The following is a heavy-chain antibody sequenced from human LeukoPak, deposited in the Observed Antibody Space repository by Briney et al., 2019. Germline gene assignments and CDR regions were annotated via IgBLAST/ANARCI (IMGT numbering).Heavy chain of an antibody. CDR3: ARWSCSSTSCPSDY. J-gene: IGHJ4*02. V-gene: IGHV3-48*03. D-gene: IGHD2-2*01. CDR2: ISSSGSTI. CDR1: GFTFSSYE. Sequence: GGSLRLSCAASGFTFSSYEMNWVRQAPGKGLEWVLYISSSGSTIYYADSVKGRFTISRDNAKNSLYLQMNSLRAEDTAVYYCARWSCSSTSCPSDYWGQGTLVTVSS.